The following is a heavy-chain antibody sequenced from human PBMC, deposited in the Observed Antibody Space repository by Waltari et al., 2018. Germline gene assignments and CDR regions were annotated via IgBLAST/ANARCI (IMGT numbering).Heavy chain of an antibody. Sequence: QVQLVQSGAEVKEPGASVKVSCKASGYTFIDSYIHWVRQAPGQGLEWMGWMNPNNGGTKYAEKFQGRVTMTEDTSTDTAYMELSSLRSEDTAVYYCATSAPRITMIVVWGQGTLVTVSS. D-gene: IGHD3-22*01. CDR3: ATSAPRITMIVV. J-gene: IGHJ4*02. CDR1: GYTFIDSY. V-gene: IGHV1-2*02. CDR2: MNPNNGGT.